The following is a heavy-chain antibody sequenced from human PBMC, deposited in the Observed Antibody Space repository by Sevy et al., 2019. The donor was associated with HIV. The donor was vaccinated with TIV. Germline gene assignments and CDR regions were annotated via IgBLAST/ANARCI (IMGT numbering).Heavy chain of an antibody. V-gene: IGHV3-48*02. CDR2: ISGDSLTI. J-gene: IGHJ6*02. CDR3: ARGYYYAMDV. CDR1: GFSFSSSK. Sequence: GGSLRLSCAASGFSFSSSKMNWVRQAPGKGLEWVSYISGDSLTIYYADSVRGRFTISRDNAKSSLYLQMNSQRDEDTAVYYWARGYYYAMDVWGQGTTVTVSS.